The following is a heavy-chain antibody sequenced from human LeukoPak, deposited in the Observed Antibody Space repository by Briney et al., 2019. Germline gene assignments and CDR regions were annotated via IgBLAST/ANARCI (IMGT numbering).Heavy chain of an antibody. J-gene: IGHJ4*02. Sequence: WVRQPPGKGLEWIGTIFYSGSTYYNPSLKSRVTISVDTSKNQFSLKLSSVPAADTAVYYCARQRYTYGYNDYWGQGTLVTVSS. CDR2: IFYSGST. CDR3: ARQRYTYGYNDY. V-gene: IGHV4-39*01. D-gene: IGHD5-18*01.